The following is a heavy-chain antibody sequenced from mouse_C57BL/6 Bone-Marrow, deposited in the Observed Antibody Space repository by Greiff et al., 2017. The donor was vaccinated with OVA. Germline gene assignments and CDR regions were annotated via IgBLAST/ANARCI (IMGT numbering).Heavy chain of an antibody. CDR3: ARVNGSSPHYYAMDY. J-gene: IGHJ4*01. CDR2: IDPANGNT. Sequence: VQLQQSVAELVRPGASVKLSCTASGFNIKNPYMHWVKQRPEQGLEWIGRIDPANGNTKYAPKFQGKATITADTSSNPAYLQLSSLTSEDTAIYYCARVNGSSPHYYAMDYWGQGTSVTVSS. D-gene: IGHD1-1*01. CDR1: GFNIKNPY. V-gene: IGHV14-3*01.